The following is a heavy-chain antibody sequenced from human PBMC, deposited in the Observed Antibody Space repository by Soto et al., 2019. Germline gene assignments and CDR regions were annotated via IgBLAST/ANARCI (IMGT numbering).Heavy chain of an antibody. D-gene: IGHD3-10*01. Sequence: PGGSLRLSCAASGFTFSDYYMSWIRQAPGKGLEWVPYISSSSSYTNYADSVKGRFTISRDNAKNSLYLQMNSLRAEDTAVYYCARAMVRGVNYYYYGMDVWGQGTTVTVSS. J-gene: IGHJ6*02. CDR1: GFTFSDYY. CDR2: ISSSSSYT. CDR3: ARAMVRGVNYYYYGMDV. V-gene: IGHV3-11*06.